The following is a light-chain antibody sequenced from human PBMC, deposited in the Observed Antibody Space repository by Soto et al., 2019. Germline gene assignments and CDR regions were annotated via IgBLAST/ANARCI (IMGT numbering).Light chain of an antibody. CDR3: LSYDSDMRSPRYV. CDR2: GDS. CDR1: SSNIGAGRD. V-gene: IGLV1-40*01. J-gene: IGLJ1*01. Sequence: QSVLTQPPSVSGAPGQRVTISCTGSSSNIGAGRDVHWYQQLPGTAPKLLIYGDSNRPSGVPDRFSGSKSGASASLAITGLQAEDEAGYRCLSYDSDMRSPRYVFGPGPKLT.